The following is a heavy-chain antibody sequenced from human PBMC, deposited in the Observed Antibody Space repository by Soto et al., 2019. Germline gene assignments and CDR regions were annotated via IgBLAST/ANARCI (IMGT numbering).Heavy chain of an antibody. V-gene: IGHV3-66*01. CDR3: ATTFYGSGTYYHSYPSLY. CDR1: GFTVSNNY. CDR2: IYSGGST. J-gene: IGHJ4*02. Sequence: GGSLRLSCAASGFTVSNNYMSWVRQAPGKGLEWVSIIYSGGSTYYADSVKGRFTISRDNSKNTLDLQMNSLRAEDTAVYYCATTFYGSGTYYHSYPSLYWGKGTLVTVSS. D-gene: IGHD3-10*01.